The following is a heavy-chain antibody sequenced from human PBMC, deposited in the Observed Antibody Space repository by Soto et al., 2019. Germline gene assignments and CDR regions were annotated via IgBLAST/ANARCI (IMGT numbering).Heavy chain of an antibody. CDR3: AREDDYNNRYLSYCLDV. Sequence: QVQLVESGGGVVQPGSSLRLSCAASGFTFKVYALNWVRQAPGKGLEWVAVITFDGDKLYYSDSVKGRFTISRDNFTNKPYLQMSNLRVEDAGLYFCAREDDYNNRYLSYCLDVWGQGTPVTVTS. J-gene: IGHJ6*02. D-gene: IGHD4-4*01. CDR2: ITFDGDKL. V-gene: IGHV3-30-3*01. CDR1: GFTFKVYA.